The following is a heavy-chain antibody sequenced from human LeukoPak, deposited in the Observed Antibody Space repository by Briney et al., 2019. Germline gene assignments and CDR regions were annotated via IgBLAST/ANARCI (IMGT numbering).Heavy chain of an antibody. CDR3: TRVGYIDEGIDY. CDR1: GFPFSSYW. J-gene: IGHJ4*02. CDR2: IKQDGSKK. Sequence: PGGSLRLSCVASGFPFSSYWMTWVRQAPGKGLEWVANIKQDGSKKSYVDSVKGRFTISRDNAKNSLYLQVNSLRAEDTAIHYCTRVGYIDEGIDYWGQGTLVTVSS. D-gene: IGHD5-24*01. V-gene: IGHV3-7*04.